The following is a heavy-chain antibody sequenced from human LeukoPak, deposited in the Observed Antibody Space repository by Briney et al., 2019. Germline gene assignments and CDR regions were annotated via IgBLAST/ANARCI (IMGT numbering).Heavy chain of an antibody. CDR3: ARELTRTYSGSRLPDY. CDR2: INPNSGGT. D-gene: IGHD1-26*01. Sequence: GASVKVSCKASGYTFTGYYMHWVRQAPGQGLEWMGWINPNSGGTNYAQKFQGRVTMTRDTSISTAYMELSRLRSDDTAVYYCARELTRTYSGSRLPDYWGQGTLVTVSS. J-gene: IGHJ4*02. V-gene: IGHV1-2*02. CDR1: GYTFTGYY.